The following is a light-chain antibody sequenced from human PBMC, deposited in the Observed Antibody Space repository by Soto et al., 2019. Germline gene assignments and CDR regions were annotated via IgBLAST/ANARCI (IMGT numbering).Light chain of an antibody. CDR1: SSDVGGYDH. CDR2: EVT. V-gene: IGLV2-8*01. J-gene: IGLJ1*01. Sequence: QSALTQPPSASGPPGQSVTIPCTGTSSDVGGYDHVSWYQQHPGKAPKLIIYEVTKRPAGVPDRFSGSKSGNTASLTVSGLQAEDEADYFCSSDAGNYNYVFGTGTKLTVL. CDR3: SSDAGNYNYV.